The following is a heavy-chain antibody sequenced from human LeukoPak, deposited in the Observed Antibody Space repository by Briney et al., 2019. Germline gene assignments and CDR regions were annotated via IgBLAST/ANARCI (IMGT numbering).Heavy chain of an antibody. CDR3: ARRKVYYNYMDV. J-gene: IGHJ6*03. CDR1: GFTVSSNY. Sequence: GGSLKLSCAASGFTVSSNYMSWVRQAPGKGLEWVSVIYSGGSTYYADSVKGRFTISRDNSKNTLYLQMNSLRAEDTAVYYCARRKVYYNYMDVWGKGTTVTVS. V-gene: IGHV3-53*01. CDR2: IYSGGST.